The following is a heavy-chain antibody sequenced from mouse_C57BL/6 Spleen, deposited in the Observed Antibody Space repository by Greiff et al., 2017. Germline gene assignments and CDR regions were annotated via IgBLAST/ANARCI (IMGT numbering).Heavy chain of an antibody. D-gene: IGHD1-1*01. CDR3: ARKEDISAVVGLGD. CDR1: GYTFTSYW. CDR2: IDPNSGGT. J-gene: IGHJ2*01. Sequence: QVQLQQPGAELVKPAASVKLSCKASGYTFTSYWMHWVKQRPGRGLEWIGRIDPNSGGTKYNEKFKSKATMTVDTPSSTAYMQRSSLTSEDAAVYYCARKEDISAVVGLGDWGQGTTLTVS. V-gene: IGHV1-72*01.